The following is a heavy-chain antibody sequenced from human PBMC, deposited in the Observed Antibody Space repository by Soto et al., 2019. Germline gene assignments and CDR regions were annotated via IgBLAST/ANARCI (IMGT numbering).Heavy chain of an antibody. CDR2: INAGNGNT. J-gene: IGHJ4*02. CDR3: ARSIVVVTALDY. V-gene: IGHV1-3*05. D-gene: IGHD2-21*02. CDR1: GYTFTSYA. Sequence: QVQLVQSGAEEKKPGASVKVSCKASGYTFTSYAMNWVRQAPGQRLEWMGWINAGNGNTKYSQKYQGRDTITRDTTARTAYKELSSLRSEDTAVYYCARSIVVVTALDYWGQGTLVTVSS.